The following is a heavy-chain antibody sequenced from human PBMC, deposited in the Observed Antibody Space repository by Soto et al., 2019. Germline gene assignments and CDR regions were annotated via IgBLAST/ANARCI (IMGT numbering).Heavy chain of an antibody. D-gene: IGHD1-26*01. J-gene: IGHJ4*02. CDR1: GFTFSDHF. CDR2: TRNKANSYIT. V-gene: IGHV3-72*01. CDR3: ARALDGSYDY. Sequence: EVQLAESGGGLVQPGGSLRLSCAASGFTFSDHFLDWVRQAPGKGLEWIGRTRNKANSYITDYAASVTGRFTVSRDDSKNLVYLHMNSLQTEDTAVYYCARALDGSYDYWGQGTLVTVSS.